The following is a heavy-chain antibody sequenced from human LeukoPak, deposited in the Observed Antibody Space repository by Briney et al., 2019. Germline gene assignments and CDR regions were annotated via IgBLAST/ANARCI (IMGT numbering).Heavy chain of an antibody. CDR3: AKEGAFIVGATWFDP. D-gene: IGHD1-26*01. J-gene: IGHJ5*02. CDR1: GFTFSSYA. CDR2: ISGSGGST. Sequence: AGGSLRLSCAASGFTFSSYAMSWVRQAPGKGLEWVSAISGSGGSTYYADSVKGRFTISRDNSKNTLYLQMNSLRAEDTAVYYCAKEGAFIVGATWFDPWGQGTLVTVSS. V-gene: IGHV3-23*01.